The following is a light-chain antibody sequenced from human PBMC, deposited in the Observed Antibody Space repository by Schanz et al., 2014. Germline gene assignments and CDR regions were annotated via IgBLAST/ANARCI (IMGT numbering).Light chain of an antibody. CDR1: QSVTSSY. CDR2: GAS. V-gene: IGKV3D-20*02. CDR3: QQRGDWPPIT. J-gene: IGKJ5*01. Sequence: EIVLTQSPGTLSLSPGERATLSCRASQSVTSSYLAWYQQTPGQAPRLLIYGASTRATGIPARFSGSGSGKEFTLAISSLQSEDFAVYYCQQRGDWPPITFGQGTRLEIK.